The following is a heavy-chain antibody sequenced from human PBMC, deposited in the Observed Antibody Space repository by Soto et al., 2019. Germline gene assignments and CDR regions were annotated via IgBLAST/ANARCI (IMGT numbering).Heavy chain of an antibody. CDR2: ISGSGGST. J-gene: IGHJ3*02. CDR3: AKVYKYYYDSSGYYPFHDAFDI. V-gene: IGHV3-23*01. CDR1: GFTFSSYA. Sequence: HPGGSLRLSCAASGFTFSSYAMSWVRQAPGKGLEWVSAISGSGGSTYYADSVKGRFTISRDNSKNTLYLQMNSLRAEDTAVYYCAKVYKYYYDSSGYYPFHDAFDIWGQGTMVTVSS. D-gene: IGHD3-22*01.